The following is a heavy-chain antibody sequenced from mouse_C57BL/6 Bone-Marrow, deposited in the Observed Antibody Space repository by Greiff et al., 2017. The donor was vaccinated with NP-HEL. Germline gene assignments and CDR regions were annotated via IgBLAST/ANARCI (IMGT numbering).Heavy chain of an antibody. CDR3: ASAYSKEYWYFDV. V-gene: IGHV1-69*01. CDR1: GYTFTSYW. J-gene: IGHJ1*03. D-gene: IGHD2-5*01. CDR2: IDPSDSYT. Sequence: QVQLQQSGAELVMPGASVKLSCKASGYTFTSYWMHWVKQRPGQGLEWIGEIDPSDSYTNYNQKFKGKSTLTVDKSSSTAYMQLSSLTSEDSAVYYCASAYSKEYWYFDVWGTGTTVTVSS.